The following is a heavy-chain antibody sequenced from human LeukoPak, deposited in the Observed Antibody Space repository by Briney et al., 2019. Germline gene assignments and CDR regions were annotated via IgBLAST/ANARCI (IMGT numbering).Heavy chain of an antibody. CDR3: ARGRSGQQLVD. D-gene: IGHD6-13*01. V-gene: IGHV1-69*13. CDR2: IIPIFGTA. CDR1: GGTFSSYA. Sequence: GASVKVSCKASGGTFSSYAISWVRQAPGQGLEWMGVIIPIFGTANYAQKFQGRVTITADESTSTAYMELSSLRSEDTAVYYCARGRSGQQLVDWGQGTLVTVSS. J-gene: IGHJ4*02.